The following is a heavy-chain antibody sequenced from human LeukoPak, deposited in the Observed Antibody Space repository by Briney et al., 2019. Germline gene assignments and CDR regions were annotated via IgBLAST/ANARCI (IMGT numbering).Heavy chain of an antibody. CDR1: GFTFSSYA. Sequence: GGSLRLSCAASGFTFSSYAMHWVRQAPGKGLEWGAVISYDGSNKYYADSVKGRFTISRDNSKNTLYLQMNSLRAEDTAVYYCARDSAVGLGYYYYYMDVWGKGTTVTVSS. CDR2: ISYDGSNK. J-gene: IGHJ6*03. V-gene: IGHV3-30*01. CDR3: ARDSAVGLGYYYYYMDV. D-gene: IGHD3-16*01.